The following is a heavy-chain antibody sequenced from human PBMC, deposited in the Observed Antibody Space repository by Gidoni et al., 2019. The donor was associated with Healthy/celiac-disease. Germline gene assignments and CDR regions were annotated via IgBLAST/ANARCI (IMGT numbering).Heavy chain of an antibody. CDR1: GFTFSGSA. V-gene: IGHV3-73*02. D-gene: IGHD2-2*01. Sequence: EVQLVESGGGLVQPGGSLKLSCAASGFTFSGSAMHWVRQASGKGLEWVGRIRSKANSYATAYAASVKGRFTISRDDSKNTAYLQMNSLKTEDTAVYYCTSLLLQGLYCSSTTFCGMDVWGQGTTVTVSS. CDR2: IRSKANSYAT. CDR3: TSLLLQGLYCSSTTFCGMDV. J-gene: IGHJ6*02.